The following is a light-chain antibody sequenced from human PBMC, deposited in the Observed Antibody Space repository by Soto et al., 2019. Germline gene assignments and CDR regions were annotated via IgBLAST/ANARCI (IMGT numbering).Light chain of an antibody. Sequence: EIVLTQSPGTLSLYPGERATLSCRASQSVSSSYLAWYQQKPGPAPRLLIYGASSRATGIPDRFSGSGSGTDFTLTISRLEPEDFAVYYCQQYNNWLITFGQGTRLEI. V-gene: IGKV3-20*01. CDR3: QQYNNWLIT. CDR2: GAS. J-gene: IGKJ5*01. CDR1: QSVSSSY.